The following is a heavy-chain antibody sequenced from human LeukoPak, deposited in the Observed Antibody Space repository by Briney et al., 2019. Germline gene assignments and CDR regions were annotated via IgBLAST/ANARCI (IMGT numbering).Heavy chain of an antibody. D-gene: IGHD4-11*01. J-gene: IGHJ5*02. Sequence: PSETLSLTCTVSGGSISSYYWSWIRQPPGKGLEWIGYIYYSGSTNYSPSLKSRVTISVDTSKNQFSLKLSSVTAADTAVYYCAREWNSNYGFDPWGQGTLVTVSS. V-gene: IGHV4-59*01. CDR3: AREWNSNYGFDP. CDR2: IYYSGST. CDR1: GGSISSYY.